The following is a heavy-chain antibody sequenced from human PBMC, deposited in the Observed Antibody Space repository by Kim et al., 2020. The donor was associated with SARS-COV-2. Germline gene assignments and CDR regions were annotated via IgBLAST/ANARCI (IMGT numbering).Heavy chain of an antibody. Sequence: SETLSLTCTVSGGSFSSSNYYWGWIRQPPGKGLEWIGRIYYSGSTYYNPSLKSRVTISVDTSKNQFSLKLSSVTAADTAVYYCARDEGPYVWGTFSWFDPWGQGTPVTVSS. CDR1: GGSFSSSNYY. V-gene: IGHV4-39*07. CDR3: ARDEGPYVWGTFSWFDP. J-gene: IGHJ5*02. CDR2: IYYSGST. D-gene: IGHD3-16*01.